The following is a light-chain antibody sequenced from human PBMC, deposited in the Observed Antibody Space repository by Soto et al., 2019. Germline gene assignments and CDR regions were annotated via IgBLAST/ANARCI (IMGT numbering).Light chain of an antibody. J-gene: IGKJ1*01. Sequence: EIVLTQSPGTLSLSPGQRATLSCRASQSVNSSYLAWFQQKPGQAPRLLIYGASTRATGISDRFSGSGAGTDFTLTISILEPEDFAVYYCQQYGSSPQTFGQGTKVEIK. CDR2: GAS. CDR3: QQYGSSPQT. V-gene: IGKV3-20*01. CDR1: QSVNSSY.